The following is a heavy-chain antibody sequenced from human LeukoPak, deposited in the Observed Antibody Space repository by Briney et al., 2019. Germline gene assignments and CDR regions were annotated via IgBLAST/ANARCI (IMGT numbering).Heavy chain of an antibody. CDR2: IIPILGIA. V-gene: IGHV1-69*04. D-gene: IGHD3-10*01. CDR3: ARVGFGEFGFGFDY. J-gene: IGHJ4*02. Sequence: GSSVKVSCKASGGTFSSYAISWVRQAPGQGLEWMGRIIPILGIANYAQKFQGRVTITADKSTSTAYMELSSLRSEDTAVYYCARVGFGEFGFGFDYWGQGTLVTVSS. CDR1: GGTFSSYA.